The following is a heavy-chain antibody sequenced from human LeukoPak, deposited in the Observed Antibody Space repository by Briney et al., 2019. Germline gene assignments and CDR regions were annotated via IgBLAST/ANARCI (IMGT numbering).Heavy chain of an antibody. D-gene: IGHD2-15*01. J-gene: IGHJ3*01. CDR2: IGTRTTDT. CDR3: ARAPGVVYDAFDL. CDR1: GFTSSTID. Sequence: WGSLRLSCSASGFTSSTIDMHWVRQAPGKGQEWLSYIGTRTTDTYFADSVRGRFTISRDNAKNSLYLQMNSLRAEDTAVYYCARAPGVVYDAFDLWGQGTMVTVSS. V-gene: IGHV3-21*05.